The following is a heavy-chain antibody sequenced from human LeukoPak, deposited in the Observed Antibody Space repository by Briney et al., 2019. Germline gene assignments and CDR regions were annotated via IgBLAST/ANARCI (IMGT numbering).Heavy chain of an antibody. J-gene: IGHJ4*02. V-gene: IGHV3-30*14. CDR1: GFTFSSYA. CDR2: ISYDGSNK. D-gene: IGHD2-8*01. Sequence: GGSLRLSCAASGFTFSSYAMHWVRQAPGKGLEWVAVISYDGSNKYYADSVKGRFTISRDNSKNTLFVQMNSLRAEDTAVYYCAREGSNGGYDYWGQGTLVTVAS. CDR3: AREGSNGGYDY.